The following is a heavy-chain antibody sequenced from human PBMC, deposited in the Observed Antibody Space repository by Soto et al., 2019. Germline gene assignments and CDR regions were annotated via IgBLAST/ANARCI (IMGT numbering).Heavy chain of an antibody. J-gene: IGHJ4*02. Sequence: SETLSLTCTVSGGSISSGDYLWSWIRQHPGKGLEWIGYIHHSGSTYYNPSLESRVSISVGTSKKQFSLNLNSVTAADTAVYYCARDSPYTSLRGYFDFWGPGTLVTVSS. D-gene: IGHD3-10*01. CDR2: IHHSGST. CDR1: GGSISSGDYL. V-gene: IGHV4-31*03. CDR3: ARDSPYTSLRGYFDF.